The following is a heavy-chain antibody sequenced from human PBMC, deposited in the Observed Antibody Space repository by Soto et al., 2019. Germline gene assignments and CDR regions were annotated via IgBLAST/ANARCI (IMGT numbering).Heavy chain of an antibody. CDR2: IKSKTDGGTT. Sequence: EVQLVESGGGLVKPGGSLRLSCAASGCTFSNALMSWVRQAPGKGLEWVGRIKSKTDGGTTDYAAPVKGRFTISRDDSKNTLYLQMNSLKTEDTAVYYCTTGLTIFGVVIDPWGQGTLVTVSS. CDR3: TTGLTIFGVVIDP. CDR1: GCTFSNAL. J-gene: IGHJ5*02. V-gene: IGHV3-15*01. D-gene: IGHD3-3*01.